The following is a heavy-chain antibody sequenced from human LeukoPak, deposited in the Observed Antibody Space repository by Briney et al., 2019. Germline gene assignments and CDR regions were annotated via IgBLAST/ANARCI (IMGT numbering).Heavy chain of an antibody. CDR3: ARDRPVVVAAISTGGFDP. J-gene: IGHJ5*02. Sequence: PSETLSLTCTVSGGSISSYYWSWIRQPPGKGLEWIGYIYYSGSTNYNPSLNSRVTISEDTSKNQYPLKLRSVTAADTAVYYCARDRPVVVAAISTGGFDPWGQGTLVTVSS. V-gene: IGHV4-59*12. D-gene: IGHD2-15*01. CDR1: GGSISSYY. CDR2: IYYSGST.